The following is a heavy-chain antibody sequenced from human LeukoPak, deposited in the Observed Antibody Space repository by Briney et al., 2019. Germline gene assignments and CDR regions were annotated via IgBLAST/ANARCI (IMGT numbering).Heavy chain of an antibody. Sequence: ASVKVSCKASGYTFTGYYMHWVRQAPGQGLEWMGWINPNSGGTNYAQKFQGRVTMTRDTSISTAYMELSRLRSDDTAVYYCARDQSAYYDFWSGYYSAFDIWGQGTMVTVSS. V-gene: IGHV1-2*02. CDR3: ARDQSAYYDFWSGYYSAFDI. D-gene: IGHD3-3*01. CDR1: GYTFTGYY. J-gene: IGHJ3*02. CDR2: INPNSGGT.